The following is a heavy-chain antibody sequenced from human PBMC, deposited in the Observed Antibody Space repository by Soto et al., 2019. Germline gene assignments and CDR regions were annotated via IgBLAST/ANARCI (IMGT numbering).Heavy chain of an antibody. Sequence: SATLSLTGTVSDGSISSGGYSWSWIRQPPGKGLEWIGYIYHSGSTYYNPSLKSRVTISVDRSKNQFSLKLSSVTAADTAVYYCARAEVWSLAFDYWGQGTLVIVST. J-gene: IGHJ4*02. V-gene: IGHV4-30-2*01. D-gene: IGHD2-21*01. CDR3: ARAEVWSLAFDY. CDR1: DGSISSGGYS. CDR2: IYHSGST.